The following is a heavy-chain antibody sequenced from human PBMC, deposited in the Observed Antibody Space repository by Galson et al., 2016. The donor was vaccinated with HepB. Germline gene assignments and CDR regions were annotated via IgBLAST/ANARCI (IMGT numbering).Heavy chain of an antibody. V-gene: IGHV1-18*01. D-gene: IGHD2-2*01. Sequence: SCKASGYTFTTYGISWVRQAPGQGLEWMGWISAYNGNTNYAQKLQGRVTMTTDTSTSTAYMELRSLRSDDTAVNYCARGPRKIRYQLLEIYYYYYAMGVWGQETTLTVSS. CDR3: ARGPRKIRYQLLEIYYYYYAMGV. CDR2: ISAYNGNT. J-gene: IGHJ6*02. CDR1: GYTFTTYG.